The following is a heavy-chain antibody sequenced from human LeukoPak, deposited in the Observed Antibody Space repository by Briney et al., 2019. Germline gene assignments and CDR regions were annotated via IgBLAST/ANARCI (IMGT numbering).Heavy chain of an antibody. J-gene: IGHJ4*02. Sequence: GGSLRLSCAASGFTSSSYSMNWVRQAPGKGLEWVSSISSSSSYIYYADSVKGRFTISRDNAKNSLYLQMNSLRAEDTAVYYCAREEGGITGDYWGQGTLVTVSS. D-gene: IGHD1-26*01. CDR3: AREEGGITGDY. V-gene: IGHV3-21*01. CDR2: ISSSSSYI. CDR1: GFTSSSYS.